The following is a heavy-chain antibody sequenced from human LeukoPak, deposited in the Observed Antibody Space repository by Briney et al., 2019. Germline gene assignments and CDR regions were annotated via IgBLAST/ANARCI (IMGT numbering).Heavy chain of an antibody. CDR3: ARATNYDFWSGYSWAYFDY. Sequence: ASVKVSCKASGYTFTSYYMHWVRQAPGQGLEWMGIINPSGGSTSYAQKFQGRVTMTRDTSTSTVYMELSSLRSEDTAVYYCARATNYDFWSGYSWAYFDYWGRGTLVTVSS. D-gene: IGHD3-3*01. V-gene: IGHV1-46*01. CDR1: GYTFTSYY. J-gene: IGHJ4*02. CDR2: INPSGGST.